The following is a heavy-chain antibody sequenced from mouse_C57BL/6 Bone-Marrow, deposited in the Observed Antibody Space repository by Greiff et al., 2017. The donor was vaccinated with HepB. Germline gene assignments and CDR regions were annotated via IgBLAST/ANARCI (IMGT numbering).Heavy chain of an antibody. V-gene: IGHV14-2*01. CDR1: GFNIKDYY. J-gene: IGHJ3*01. Sequence: EVQLQQSGAELVKPGASVKLSCTASGFNIKDYYMHWVKQRTEQGLEWIGRIDPEDGETKYAPKFQGKATITADTSSNTAYLQLSSLTSEDTAVYYCARRLLYGSSFLFAYWGQGTLVTVSA. CDR2: IDPEDGET. D-gene: IGHD1-1*01. CDR3: ARRLLYGSSFLFAY.